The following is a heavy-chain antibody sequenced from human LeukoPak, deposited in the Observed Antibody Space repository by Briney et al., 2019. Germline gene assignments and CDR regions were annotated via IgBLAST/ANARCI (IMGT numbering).Heavy chain of an antibody. V-gene: IGHV3-9*01. CDR2: ISWNSGSI. J-gene: IGHJ4*02. D-gene: IGHD5-24*01. CDR3: AKAKGRWLELPFDY. Sequence: PGGSLRLSCAASGFTFSNYWMHWVRQAPGKGLEWVSGISWNSGSIGYADSVKGRFTISRDNAKNSLYVQMKNLRAEDTALYYCAKAKGRWLELPFDYWGQGTLVTVSS. CDR1: GFTFSNYW.